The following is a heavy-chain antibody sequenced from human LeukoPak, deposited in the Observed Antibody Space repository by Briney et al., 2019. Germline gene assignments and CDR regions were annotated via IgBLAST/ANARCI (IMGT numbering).Heavy chain of an antibody. J-gene: IGHJ4*02. CDR1: GYTFTSYG. CDR3: ARVASSSWPDFDY. V-gene: IGHV1-18*04. CDR2: ISAYNGNT. D-gene: IGHD6-13*01. Sequence: GASVKVSCKASGYTFTSYGISWVRQAPGQGLEWMGWISAYNGNTNYAQKLQGRVTMTTDTSTSTAYKELRSLRSDDTAVYYCARVASSSWPDFDYWGQGTLVTVSS.